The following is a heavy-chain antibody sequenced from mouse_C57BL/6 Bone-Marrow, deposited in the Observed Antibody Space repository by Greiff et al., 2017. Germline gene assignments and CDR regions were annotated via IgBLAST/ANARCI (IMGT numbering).Heavy chain of an antibody. CDR1: GSTFTSSG. J-gene: IGHJ2*01. CDR2: IYIGNGYT. CDR3: ARDMITIDV. D-gene: IGHD2-4*01. Sequence: EVQLQESGAELVRPGSSVKLSCKTSGSTFTSSGINWVKQRPGQGLEWIGYIYIGNGYTESNEKFKGKATLTSDTSSSTAYMQLSSLTSEYSAIYICARDMITIDVWGQGTTLTVSS. V-gene: IGHV1-58*01.